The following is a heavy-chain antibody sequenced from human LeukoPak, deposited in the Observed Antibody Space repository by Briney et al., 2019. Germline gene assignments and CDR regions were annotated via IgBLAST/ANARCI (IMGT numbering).Heavy chain of an antibody. D-gene: IGHD3-10*01. Sequence: ASVKVSCKASGYTFTGHYMHWVRQAPGQGLEWMGWINPNSGGTNYAQKFQGRVTMTRDTSISTAYMELSRLRSDDTAVYYCAREGERSGSYYTDYWGQGTLVTVSS. CDR2: INPNSGGT. CDR3: AREGERSGSYYTDY. V-gene: IGHV1-2*02. J-gene: IGHJ4*02. CDR1: GYTFTGHY.